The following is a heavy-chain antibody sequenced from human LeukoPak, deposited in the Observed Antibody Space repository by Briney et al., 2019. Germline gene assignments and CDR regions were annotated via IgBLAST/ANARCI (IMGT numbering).Heavy chain of an antibody. CDR1: GFTFSDYY. D-gene: IGHD3-22*01. CDR2: ISSSSSYT. Sequence: GGSLRLSCAASGFTFSDYYMSWIGQAPGKGLEWVSYISSSSSYTNYADSVKGRFTISRDNAKNSLYLQVNSLRAEDTAAYYCARADSSGYYATDYWGQGTLVTVSS. CDR3: ARADSSGYYATDY. J-gene: IGHJ4*02. V-gene: IGHV3-11*06.